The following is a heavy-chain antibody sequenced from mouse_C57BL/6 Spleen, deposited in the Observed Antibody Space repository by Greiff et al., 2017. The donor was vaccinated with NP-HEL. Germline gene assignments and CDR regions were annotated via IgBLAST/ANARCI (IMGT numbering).Heavy chain of an antibody. CDR2: IDPEDGET. J-gene: IGHJ2*01. V-gene: IGHV14-2*01. Sequence: EVQLQQSGAELVKPGASVKLSCTASGFNIKDYYMHWVKQRTEQGLEWIGRIDPEDGETTSAPKFQGKATITADTSTNTAYLQLSSLTSEDTAVYYCARDYERYFDYWGQGTTLTVSS. CDR3: ARDYERYFDY. CDR1: GFNIKDYY. D-gene: IGHD2-4*01.